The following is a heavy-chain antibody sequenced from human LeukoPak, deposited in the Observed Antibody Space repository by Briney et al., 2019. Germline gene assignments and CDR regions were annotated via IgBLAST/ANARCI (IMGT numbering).Heavy chain of an antibody. J-gene: IGHJ3*02. CDR2: IYHSGST. Sequence: PSQTLSLTCVVSGGSISSDGLSWSWIRQPPGKGLEWIGYIYHSGSTYYNPSLKRRVTISADMSKNQFSLKMISVTATDTAVYYCARAPSHYSGSKSYRSQANDAFDIWGRGTMVTVSS. CDR3: ARAPSHYSGSKSYRSQANDAFDI. CDR1: GGSISSDGLS. D-gene: IGHD3-10*01. V-gene: IGHV4-30-2*01.